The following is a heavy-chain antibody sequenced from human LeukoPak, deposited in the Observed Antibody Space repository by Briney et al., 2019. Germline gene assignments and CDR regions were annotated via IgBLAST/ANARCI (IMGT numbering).Heavy chain of an antibody. CDR3: ARASGIAWSNWFDP. CDR1: GYTFTSNA. D-gene: IGHD3-10*01. J-gene: IGHJ5*02. CDR2: INAGNGNT. Sequence: GASVKVSCKASGYTFTSNAMHWVRQAPGQRLEWMGWINAGNGNTKYSQKFQGRVTITRDTSASTAYMELSSLRSEDTAVYYCARASGIAWSNWFDPWGQGTLVTVSS. V-gene: IGHV1-3*01.